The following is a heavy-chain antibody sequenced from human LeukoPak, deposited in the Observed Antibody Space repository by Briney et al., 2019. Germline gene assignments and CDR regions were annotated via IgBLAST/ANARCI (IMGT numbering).Heavy chain of an antibody. Sequence: SVNVSCKASGGTFSSYAISWVRQAPGQGLEWMGGIIPIFDTANYAQKFQGRVTITADESTSTAYMELSSLKSEDTAVYYCARDGVGATKRGAFDYWGQGTLVTVSS. CDR1: GGTFSSYA. J-gene: IGHJ4*02. D-gene: IGHD1-26*01. CDR3: ARDGVGATKRGAFDY. V-gene: IGHV1-69*13. CDR2: IIPIFDTA.